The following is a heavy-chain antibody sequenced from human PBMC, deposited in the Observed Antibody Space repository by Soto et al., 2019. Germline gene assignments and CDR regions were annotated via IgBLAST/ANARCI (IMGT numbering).Heavy chain of an antibody. J-gene: IGHJ6*02. Sequence: QVQLQASCPGLVKPSATLSLPCTVSGGSISRYYWRWIRQPPGKGLECIGYIYYRGSTNYNPSLKSRATISVDTSKNQFSLKLSSVTAADTAVYYCARSPDSSGYVGMDVWGQGTTVTVSS. D-gene: IGHD3-22*01. CDR1: GGSISRYY. CDR3: ARSPDSSGYVGMDV. V-gene: IGHV4-59*01. CDR2: IYYRGST.